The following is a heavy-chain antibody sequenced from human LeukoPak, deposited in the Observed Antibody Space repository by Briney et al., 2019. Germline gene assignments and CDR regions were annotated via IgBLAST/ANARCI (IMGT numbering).Heavy chain of an antibody. CDR2: TYYRSTWYN. CDR3: ARRLTQYDCFDP. J-gene: IGHJ5*02. Sequence: SQTLSLTCAISGDSGSSNSVTWNWIRQSASRGFEWLGRTYYRSTWYNDYAVSVRGRITVNPDTSKNQFSLHLNSVTPEDTAVYYCARRLTQYDCFDPWGQGILVTVSS. D-gene: IGHD2-2*01. V-gene: IGHV6-1*01. CDR1: GDSGSSNSVT.